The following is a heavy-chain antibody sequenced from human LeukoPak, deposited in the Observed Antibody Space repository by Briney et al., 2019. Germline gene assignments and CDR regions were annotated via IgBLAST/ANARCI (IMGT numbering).Heavy chain of an antibody. CDR3: ARGGGTLDY. Sequence: SSETLSLTCTVSGDSISSYYWSWIRQPPGKGLEWVGYLYDSGKTNYNASLISRVNISVDTSKNQVSRKLTSVTPADTAVSCCARGGGTLDYWGQGTLVTVSS. CDR2: LYDSGKT. V-gene: IGHV4-59*01. CDR1: GDSISSYY. D-gene: IGHD3-16*01. J-gene: IGHJ4*02.